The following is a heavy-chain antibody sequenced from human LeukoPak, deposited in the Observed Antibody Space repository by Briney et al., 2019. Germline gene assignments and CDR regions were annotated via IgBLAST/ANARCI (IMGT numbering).Heavy chain of an antibody. V-gene: IGHV3-48*01. Sequence: PGGSLRLSCAASGFSLSSSGMHWVRQAPGKGLEWVSYISSSSSTIYYADSVKGRFTISRDNSKNTLYLQMNSLRAEDTAVYYCAKDPAGGGELDYWGQGTLVTVSS. CDR2: ISSSSSTI. CDR3: AKDPAGGGELDY. CDR1: GFSLSSSG. J-gene: IGHJ4*02. D-gene: IGHD6-13*01.